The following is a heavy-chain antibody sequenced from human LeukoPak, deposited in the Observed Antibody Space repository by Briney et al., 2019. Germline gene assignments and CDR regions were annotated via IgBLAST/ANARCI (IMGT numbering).Heavy chain of an antibody. V-gene: IGHV1-2*02. D-gene: IGHD3-22*01. J-gene: IGHJ4*02. CDR1: GYIFSDYY. CDR3: ARDNRYYDIPY. CDR2: INPNSGGT. Sequence: ASVKVSCKASGYIFSDYYMHWVRQAPGQGLEWMGWINPNSGGTNYAQKFQGRVTMTRDTSISTAYMELSRLRSDDTAVYYCARDNRYYDIPYWGQGTLVTVSS.